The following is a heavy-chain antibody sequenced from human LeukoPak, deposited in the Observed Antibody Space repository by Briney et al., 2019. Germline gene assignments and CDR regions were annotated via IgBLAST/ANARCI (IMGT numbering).Heavy chain of an antibody. CDR1: GGSISYYY. CDR2: IYTSGNT. Sequence: SETLSLTCTVSGGSISYYYWNWIRQPAGKGLEWIGRIYTSGNTYYNPSLKSRVTMSVDTSKNQFSLKLSSVTAADTAVYYCARLSTVTTSFDYWGQGTLVPVSS. D-gene: IGHD4-11*01. CDR3: ARLSTVTTSFDY. V-gene: IGHV4-4*07. J-gene: IGHJ4*02.